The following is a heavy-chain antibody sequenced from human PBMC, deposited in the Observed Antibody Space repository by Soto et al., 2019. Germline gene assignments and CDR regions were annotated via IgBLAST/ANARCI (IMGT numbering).Heavy chain of an antibody. CDR1: GFTFSSYG. Sequence: QVQLVESGGGVVQPGRSLRLSCAASGFTFSSYGMHWVRQAPGKGMEWVAVISYDGSNKYYADSVKGRFTISRDNSKNTLYLQMNSLRAEDTAVYYCAKDWPGNHWGQGTLVTVSS. CDR3: AKDWPGNH. V-gene: IGHV3-30*18. J-gene: IGHJ5*02. CDR2: ISYDGSNK.